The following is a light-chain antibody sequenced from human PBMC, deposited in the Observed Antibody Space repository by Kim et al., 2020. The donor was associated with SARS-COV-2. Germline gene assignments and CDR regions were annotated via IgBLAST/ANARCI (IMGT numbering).Light chain of an antibody. CDR2: DAS. CDR3: QQGHSFPLT. J-gene: IGKJ4*01. V-gene: IGKV1-12*01. CDR1: HNINNW. Sequence: DIQMTQSPSTLSASAGDRVSITCRASHNINNWLAWYQQKPGRAPKLLIYDASAVQSGVPSRFSGSGSGTDFTLTITTLQPEDCATYYCQQGHSFPLTFGGGTKVDIK.